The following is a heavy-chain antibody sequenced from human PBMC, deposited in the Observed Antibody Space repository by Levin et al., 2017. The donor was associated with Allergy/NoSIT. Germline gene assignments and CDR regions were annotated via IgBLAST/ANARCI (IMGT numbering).Heavy chain of an antibody. CDR3: AKAGLYYGSGSRVEYFDY. J-gene: IGHJ4*02. CDR2: ISYDGSNK. CDR1: GFTFSSYG. D-gene: IGHD3-10*01. V-gene: IGHV3-30*18. Sequence: GGSLRLSCAASGFTFSSYGMHWVRQAPGKGLEWVAVISYDGSNKYYADSVKGRFTISRDNSKNTLYLQMNSLRTEDTAVYYCAKAGLYYGSGSRVEYFDYWGQGTLVTVSS.